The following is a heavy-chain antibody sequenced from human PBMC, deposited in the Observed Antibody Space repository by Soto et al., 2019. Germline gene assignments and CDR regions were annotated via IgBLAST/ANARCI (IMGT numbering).Heavy chain of an antibody. CDR3: ARGDCGGGTCYSLAGSFYSYMDV. Sequence: EVQLVESGGGLVQPGGSLRLSCAASGFTFSNYWMYWVRQAPGKGLEWVSRINSDGSVSSYADSVKGRLTISRDNVKNTLYLQMDSLRAGDTALYYCARGDCGGGTCYSLAGSFYSYMDVWGKGTTVTVFS. CDR2: INSDGSVS. D-gene: IGHD2-15*01. J-gene: IGHJ6*03. CDR1: GFTFSNYW. V-gene: IGHV3-74*02.